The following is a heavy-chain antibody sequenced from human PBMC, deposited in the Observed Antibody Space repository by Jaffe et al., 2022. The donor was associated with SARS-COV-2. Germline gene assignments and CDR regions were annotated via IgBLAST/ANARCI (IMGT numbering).Heavy chain of an antibody. J-gene: IGHJ4*02. CDR2: ISYDASAQ. Sequence: QVRLVESGGGVVQPGTSLRLSCAASGFTFSSYSMSWVRQAPGKGLEWLSAISYDASAQYYADSVKGRFTISRDNSKSTLFLQMNSLRPEDTAVYYCARGSACGGGTCQKLPFDYWGQGHLVTVSS. V-gene: IGHV3-30*04. CDR3: ARGSACGGGTCQKLPFDY. CDR1: GFTFSSYS. D-gene: IGHD2-21*01.